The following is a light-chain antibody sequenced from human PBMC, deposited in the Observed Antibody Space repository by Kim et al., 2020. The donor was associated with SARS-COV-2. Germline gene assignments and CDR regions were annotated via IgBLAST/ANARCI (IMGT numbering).Light chain of an antibody. CDR1: KLGDKY. CDR2: QDS. CDR3: QAWDSSTDVV. Sequence: SYELTQPPSVSVSPGQTASITCSGDKLGDKYACWYQQKPGQSPVLVIYQDSKRPSGIPERFSGSNSGNTATLTISDTQAMDEADYYCQAWDSSTDVVFG. V-gene: IGLV3-1*01. J-gene: IGLJ2*01.